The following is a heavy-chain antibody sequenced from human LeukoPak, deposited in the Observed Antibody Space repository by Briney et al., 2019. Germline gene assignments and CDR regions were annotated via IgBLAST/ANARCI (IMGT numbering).Heavy chain of an antibody. V-gene: IGHV4-34*01. Sequence: PSETLSLTCAVDGVSLSNYYWSWIRQRPGQGLEWIGEINDSGRTNYNPSLMSRVTVSVDTSKKQFSRRLTSVTATDTAVYYCARCWNYGRNYCIDVWGKGATVSVSS. D-gene: IGHD1-7*01. CDR3: ARCWNYGRNYCIDV. CDR1: GVSLSNYY. CDR2: INDSGRT. J-gene: IGHJ6*04.